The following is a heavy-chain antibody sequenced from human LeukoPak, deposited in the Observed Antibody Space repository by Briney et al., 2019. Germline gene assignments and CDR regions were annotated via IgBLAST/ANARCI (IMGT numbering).Heavy chain of an antibody. D-gene: IGHD2-2*01. CDR3: ARGVASIGWYFNY. V-gene: IGHV3-48*02. CDR2: ISISSSTT. Sequence: GGSLRLSCAASGFTFSSYTMNWVRQAPGKGLEWISYISISSSTTYYADSVKGRFAISRDNAKNSVYLQMNSLRDEDTAVYYCARGVASIGWYFNYWGQGTLVTVSS. CDR1: GFTFSSYT. J-gene: IGHJ4*02.